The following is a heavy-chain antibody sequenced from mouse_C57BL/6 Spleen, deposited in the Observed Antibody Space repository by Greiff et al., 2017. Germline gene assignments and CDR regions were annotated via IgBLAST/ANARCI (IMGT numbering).Heavy chain of an antibody. V-gene: IGHV1-9*01. CDR3: ARIPSYDYGSSDD. Sequence: VQLQQSGAELMKPGASVKLSCKATGYTFTGYWIEWVQQRPGHGLEWIGEILPGSGSTNYNEKFKGKATFTADTYSNTAYMQLSSMTTEDSAIYYCARIPSYDYGSSDDWGQGTTRTVSS. CDR1: GYTFTGYW. J-gene: IGHJ2*01. D-gene: IGHD1-1*01. CDR2: ILPGSGST.